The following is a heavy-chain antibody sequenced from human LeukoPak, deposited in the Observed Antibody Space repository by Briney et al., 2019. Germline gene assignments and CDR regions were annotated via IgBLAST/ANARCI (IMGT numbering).Heavy chain of an antibody. CDR3: AKDRRGNWNYVGHFDH. J-gene: IGHJ4*02. V-gene: IGHV3-23*01. CDR2: ISGSSGTT. Sequence: GGSLRLSCAASGFTFSSHAMSWVRQTPGKGPEWVSAISGSSGTTYYADSVKGRFTISRDNSMNTLYLQMDSLRAEDTAVYYCAKDRRGNWNYVGHFDHWGQGTLVTVSS. CDR1: GFTFSSHA. D-gene: IGHD1-7*01.